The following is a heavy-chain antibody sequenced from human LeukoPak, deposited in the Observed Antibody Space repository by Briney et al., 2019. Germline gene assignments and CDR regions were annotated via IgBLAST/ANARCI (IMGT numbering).Heavy chain of an antibody. D-gene: IGHD6-19*01. CDR2: IGSSGDTI. Sequence: GGSLRLSCAASGFIFSGYGMNWVRQAPGKGLEWVSYIGSSGDTIYYADSVKGRFTISRDNAKNSLYLQMNSLRAEDTAVYYCARDRGSSGWYEFDYWGQGTLVTVSS. V-gene: IGHV3-48*03. CDR1: GFIFSGYG. J-gene: IGHJ4*02. CDR3: ARDRGSSGWYEFDY.